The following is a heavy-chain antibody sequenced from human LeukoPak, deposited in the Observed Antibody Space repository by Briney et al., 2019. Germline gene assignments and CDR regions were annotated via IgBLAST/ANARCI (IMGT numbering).Heavy chain of an antibody. D-gene: IGHD3-3*01. CDR3: ARGGWTYDY. V-gene: IGHV3-7*01. Sequence: GGSLRLSCAASGFTFSSNWMTWVRQAPGEGLEWVAHINQDGSEKHNVDFVKGRFIISRDNAKNSVFLQMNSLRAEDTAVYYCARGGWTYDYWGQGTLVTVTS. J-gene: IGHJ4*02. CDR2: INQDGSEK. CDR1: GFTFSSNW.